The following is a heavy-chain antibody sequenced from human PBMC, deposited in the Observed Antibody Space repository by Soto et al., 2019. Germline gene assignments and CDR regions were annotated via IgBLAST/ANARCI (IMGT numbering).Heavy chain of an antibody. CDR3: SALGV. CDR1: GFNFINAW. Sequence: EVQLVESGGGLVEPGGSLRLSCAASGFNFINAWMHWVRQAPGKGLEWVGRIKSKTDGGTTDYAAPVKVRFIISRDDAKNTLYLQINSRMMEDTAVYYGSALGVWGQGTTVTVSS. CDR2: IKSKTDGGTT. J-gene: IGHJ6*02. V-gene: IGHV3-15*07. D-gene: IGHD1-26*01.